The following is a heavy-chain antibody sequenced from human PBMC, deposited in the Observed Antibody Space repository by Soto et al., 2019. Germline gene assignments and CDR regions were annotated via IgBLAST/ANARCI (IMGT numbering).Heavy chain of an antibody. J-gene: IGHJ4*02. CDR3: ARDGPPGY. CDR1: GDSISTSY. V-gene: IGHV4-59*01. Sequence: SETLSLTCTVSGDSISTSYWSWIRQPPGKGLEWIGYIYYSGSTKYNPSLKSRVTISRDTSKNQFSLKLISVTAADTAVYYCARDGPPGYWGQGTLVTVSS. CDR2: IYYSGST.